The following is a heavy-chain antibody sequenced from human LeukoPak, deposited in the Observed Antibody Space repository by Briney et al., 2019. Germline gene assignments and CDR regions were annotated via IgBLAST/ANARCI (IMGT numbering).Heavy chain of an antibody. D-gene: IGHD3-3*01. CDR3: ARDRPLTGYDFWSGYRYFDY. Sequence: ASVKVSCKASGYTFTGYYMHWVRQAPGQGLEWMGWINPNSGGTNYAQKFQGRVTMTRDTSISTAYMELSRLRSDDTAAYYCARDRPLTGYDFWSGYRYFDYWGQGTLVTVSS. CDR2: INPNSGGT. CDR1: GYTFTGYY. V-gene: IGHV1-2*02. J-gene: IGHJ4*02.